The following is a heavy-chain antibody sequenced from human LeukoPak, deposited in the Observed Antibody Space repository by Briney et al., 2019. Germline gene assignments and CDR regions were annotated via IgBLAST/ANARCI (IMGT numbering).Heavy chain of an antibody. J-gene: IGHJ4*02. CDR3: ARLNDFWSGMGGYFDY. Sequence: SETLSLTCTVSGGSISSYYWSWIRQPPGKGLEWIGYIYYSGSTNYNPSLKSRVTISVDTSKNQFSLKLSSVTAADTAVYYCARLNDFWSGMGGYFDYWGQGTLVTVSS. V-gene: IGHV4-59*01. CDR1: GGSISSYY. D-gene: IGHD3-3*01. CDR2: IYYSGST.